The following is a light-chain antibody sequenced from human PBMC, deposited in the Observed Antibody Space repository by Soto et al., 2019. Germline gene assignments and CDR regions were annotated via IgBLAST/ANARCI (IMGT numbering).Light chain of an antibody. CDR3: QQHNSFSIT. CDR1: QSIGRF. V-gene: IGKV1-5*03. CDR2: KAS. J-gene: IGKJ5*01. Sequence: DIQMTQSPSTLSASVGDRVTITCRASQSIGRFLAWYQHQPGKAPKLLIYKASSLESGVPSRFSGSGSGTEFTLTINSLQADDFAPYYCQQHNSFSITFGQGTRLEIK.